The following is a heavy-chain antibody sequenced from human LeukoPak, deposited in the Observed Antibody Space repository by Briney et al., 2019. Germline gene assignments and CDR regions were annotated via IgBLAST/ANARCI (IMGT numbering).Heavy chain of an antibody. D-gene: IGHD1-26*01. J-gene: IGHJ3*02. Sequence: ASVKVSCKASGYTFTSYGINWVRQAPGQGLEWMGWISAYNSNTHYAQKFQGRVTMTTDTSTSTAYMEVRSLRSDDTAVYYCARERYSGIYYVGEDAFDIWGQGTMVTVSS. CDR3: ARERYSGIYYVGEDAFDI. CDR2: ISAYNSNT. V-gene: IGHV1-18*01. CDR1: GYTFTSYG.